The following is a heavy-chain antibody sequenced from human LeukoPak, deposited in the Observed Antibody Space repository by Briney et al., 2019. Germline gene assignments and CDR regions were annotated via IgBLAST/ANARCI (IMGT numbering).Heavy chain of an antibody. J-gene: IGHJ3*02. Sequence: ASVKVSCKASGYTFTSYDINWVRQATGQGLEWMGWMNPNSGNTGYAQKFQGRVTMTRNTSISTAYMELSSLRSEDTAVYYCARALGYCTNGVCPNHDALDIWGQGTKVTVSS. CDR1: GYTFTSYD. CDR3: ARALGYCTNGVCPNHDALDI. D-gene: IGHD2-8*01. CDR2: MNPNSGNT. V-gene: IGHV1-8*01.